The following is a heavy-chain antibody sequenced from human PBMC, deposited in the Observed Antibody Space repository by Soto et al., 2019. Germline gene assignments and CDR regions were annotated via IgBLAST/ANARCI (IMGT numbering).Heavy chain of an antibody. J-gene: IGHJ4*02. D-gene: IGHD3-16*01. CDR1: GGSFSGYY. V-gene: IGHV4-34*01. CDR3: ARHGGYYFDS. CDR2: IGHGGGT. Sequence: QVQLQQWDAGLLKPSETLSVTCAVYGGSFSGYYWSWIRQPPGKGLEWIGEIGHGGGTVYNPSLESRVTISEDSSNNPFSLKLNSVTAADTGVYYCARHGGYYFDSWGQGAPVTVSS.